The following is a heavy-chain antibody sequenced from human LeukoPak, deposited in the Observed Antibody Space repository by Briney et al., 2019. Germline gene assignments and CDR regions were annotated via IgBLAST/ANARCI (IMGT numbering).Heavy chain of an antibody. CDR3: AKAYDYVWGSYRQYYFDY. J-gene: IGHJ4*02. CDR2: ISGSGGST. Sequence: GGSLRLSCAASGFTFYNYAMGWVRQAPGKGLEWVSGISGSGGSTYHADSVKGRFTISRDNYKKTLYLQMNSLRAEDTAVYYCAKAYDYVWGSYRQYYFDYWGQGTLVTVSS. V-gene: IGHV3-23*01. CDR1: GFTFYNYA. D-gene: IGHD3-16*02.